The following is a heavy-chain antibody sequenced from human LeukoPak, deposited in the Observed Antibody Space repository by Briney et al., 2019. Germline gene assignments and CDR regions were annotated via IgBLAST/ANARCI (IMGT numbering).Heavy chain of an antibody. J-gene: IGHJ4*02. CDR3: ITPLPYSAQ. CDR1: GFTFSSYA. Sequence: GGSLRLSCAASGFTFSSYAMSWVRQAPGKGLEWVGRIKPKTDGETTEYAAPVKGRFSISRDDSKNMLYLQMNSLKTEDTAVYYCITPLPYSAQGGQGTLVTVSS. CDR2: IKPKTDGETT. D-gene: IGHD2-21*01. V-gene: IGHV3-15*01.